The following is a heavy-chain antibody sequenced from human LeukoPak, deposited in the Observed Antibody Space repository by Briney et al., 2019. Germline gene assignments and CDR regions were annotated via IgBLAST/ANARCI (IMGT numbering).Heavy chain of an antibody. J-gene: IGHJ4*02. CDR3: ITPLPYSAQ. CDR1: GFTFSSYA. Sequence: GGSLRLSCAASGFTFSSYAMSWVRQAPGKGLEWVGRIKPKTDGETTEYAAPVKGRFSISRDDSKNMLYLQMNSLKTEDTAVYYCITPLPYSAQGGQGTLVTVSS. CDR2: IKPKTDGETT. D-gene: IGHD2-21*01. V-gene: IGHV3-15*01.